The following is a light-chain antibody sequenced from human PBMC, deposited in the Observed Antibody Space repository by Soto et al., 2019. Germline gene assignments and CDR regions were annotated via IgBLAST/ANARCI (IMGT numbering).Light chain of an antibody. V-gene: IGLV2-14*03. CDR2: DVS. Sequence: QSARTQPASGSGSPGQSITISCSGTGSDVGGYKYVSWYQQHPGKAPKVLIFDVSNRPSGVSNRFSGSKSGNTASLTISGLQAEDEADYYCSSYVSSGYVFGAGTKVTVL. CDR1: GSDVGGYKY. CDR3: SSYVSSGYV. J-gene: IGLJ1*01.